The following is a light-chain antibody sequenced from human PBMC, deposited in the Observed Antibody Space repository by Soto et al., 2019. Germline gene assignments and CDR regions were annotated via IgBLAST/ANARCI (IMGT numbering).Light chain of an antibody. V-gene: IGKV1-17*01. Sequence: DLQMTQFPSSLSASVGDRVTITCRASQGIRNDLGWYQQKPGKAPKRLIYAASSLQSGVPSRFSGSGSGTEFTLAISSLPPEDSATFCCLQHSTYPLTFGQGTKVEIK. CDR3: LQHSTYPLT. J-gene: IGKJ1*01. CDR1: QGIRND. CDR2: AAS.